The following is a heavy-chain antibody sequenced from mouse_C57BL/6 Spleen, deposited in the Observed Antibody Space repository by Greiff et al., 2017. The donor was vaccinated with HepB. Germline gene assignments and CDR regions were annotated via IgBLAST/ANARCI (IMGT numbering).Heavy chain of an antibody. V-gene: IGHV1-81*01. CDR1: GYTFTSYG. CDR2: IYPRSGNT. CDR3: ARDYGNYVGFDY. Sequence: QVQLQQSGAELARPGASVKLSCKASGYTFTSYGISWVKQRTGQGLEWIGEIYPRSGNTYYNEKFKGKATLTADKSSSTAYMELRSLTSEDSAVYFYARDYGNYVGFDYWGQGTTLTVSS. J-gene: IGHJ2*01. D-gene: IGHD2-1*01.